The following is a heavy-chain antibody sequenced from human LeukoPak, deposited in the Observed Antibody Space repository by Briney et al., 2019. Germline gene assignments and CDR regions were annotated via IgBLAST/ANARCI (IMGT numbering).Heavy chain of an antibody. J-gene: IGHJ3*02. Sequence: GGSLRLSCAASGFTFSSYWMSWVRQAPGKGLEWVANIKQDGSEKYYVDSVKGRFTISRDNAKNSLYLQMNSLRAEDTAAYYCARVGYSSGYDAFDIWGQGTMVTVSS. CDR2: IKQDGSEK. CDR1: GFTFSSYW. D-gene: IGHD6-19*01. V-gene: IGHV3-7*01. CDR3: ARVGYSSGYDAFDI.